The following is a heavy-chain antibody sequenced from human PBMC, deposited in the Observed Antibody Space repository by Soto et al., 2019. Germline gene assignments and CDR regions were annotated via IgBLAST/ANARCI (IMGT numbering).Heavy chain of an antibody. V-gene: IGHV3-48*02. CDR2: ISNSGGSI. CDR1: GFTFNSYS. CDR3: TRACGSGWYRAPDY. D-gene: IGHD6-19*01. Sequence: GGSLRLSCAASGFTFNSYSMNWVRQAPGKGLEWVSYISNSGGSIYYADSVSGRFTISRDNAKNSLYLQMNSLRDEDTSVYYCTRACGSGWYRAPDYWGQGTLVTVSS. J-gene: IGHJ4*02.